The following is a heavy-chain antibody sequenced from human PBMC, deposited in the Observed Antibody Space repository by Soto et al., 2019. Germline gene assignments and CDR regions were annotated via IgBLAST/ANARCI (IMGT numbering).Heavy chain of an antibody. Sequence: QVQLVQSGAEVKKPGSSVKVSCKASGGTFSSYTISWVRQAPGQGLEWMGRIIPILGIANYAQKFQGRVTITADKSTSTAYMELSSLRSEDTAVYYCARDEGDGYNPVWFDPWGQGTLVTVSS. V-gene: IGHV1-69*08. CDR1: GGTFSSYT. J-gene: IGHJ5*02. D-gene: IGHD5-12*01. CDR2: IIPILGIA. CDR3: ARDEGDGYNPVWFDP.